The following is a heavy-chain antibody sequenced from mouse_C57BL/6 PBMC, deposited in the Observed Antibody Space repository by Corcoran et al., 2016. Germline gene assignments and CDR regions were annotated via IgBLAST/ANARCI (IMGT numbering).Heavy chain of an antibody. Sequence: DVQLQESGTGFVKPSQSLSLTCSVTGYSITSGYYWNWIRQFPGNKMEWMGYISYDGSNNYNPSLKNQISITRDTSKNKFFLKLNSVTTEDSATYYCSRDYDDAKDYWGQGPSVTVSS. CDR2: ISYDGSN. CDR1: GYSITSGYY. D-gene: IGHD2-12*01. V-gene: IGHV3-6*01. CDR3: SRDYDDAKDY. J-gene: IGHJ4*01.